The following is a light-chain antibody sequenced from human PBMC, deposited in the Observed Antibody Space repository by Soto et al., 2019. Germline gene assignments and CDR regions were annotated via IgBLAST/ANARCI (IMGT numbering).Light chain of an antibody. CDR2: DNS. V-gene: IGLV1-40*01. Sequence: QSVLTQPASVSGAPGQRVTISCTGTRSDIGAGYDVHWYQQLPGKAPKLLIYDNSNRPSGVPDRFSGSKSGTSASLAITGLQAEDEADYYCQSYDSSPSGWVFGGGTKVTVL. CDR1: RSDIGAGYD. J-gene: IGLJ3*02. CDR3: QSYDSSPSGWV.